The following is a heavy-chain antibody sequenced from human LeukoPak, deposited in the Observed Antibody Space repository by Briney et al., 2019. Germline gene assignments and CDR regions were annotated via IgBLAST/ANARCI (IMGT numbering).Heavy chain of an antibody. CDR1: GFTFSSYW. CDR3: ASRVWVGTTFHCYYYMDV. D-gene: IGHD1-26*01. J-gene: IGHJ6*03. V-gene: IGHV3-7*01. CDR2: INQDGSEK. Sequence: PGGSLRLSCAASGFTFSSYWMSWVRQAPGKGLEWVANINQDGSEKYYVDSVKGRFTISRDNAKNSLYLQMNSLRAEDTAVYYCASRVWVGTTFHCYYYMDVWGKGTTVTVSS.